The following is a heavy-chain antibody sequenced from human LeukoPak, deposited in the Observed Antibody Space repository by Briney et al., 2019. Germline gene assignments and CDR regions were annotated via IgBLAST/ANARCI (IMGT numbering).Heavy chain of an antibody. CDR3: ARWRQQLSPGAFDI. CDR2: IYYSGST. V-gene: IGHV4-59*08. CDR1: GGSISSYY. D-gene: IGHD6-13*01. J-gene: IGHJ3*02. Sequence: PSETLSLTCTVSGGSISSYYWSWIRQPPGKGLEWIGYIYYSGSTNYNPSLKSRVTISVDTSKNQFSLKLSSVTAADTAVYYCARWRQQLSPGAFDIWGQGTMVTVSS.